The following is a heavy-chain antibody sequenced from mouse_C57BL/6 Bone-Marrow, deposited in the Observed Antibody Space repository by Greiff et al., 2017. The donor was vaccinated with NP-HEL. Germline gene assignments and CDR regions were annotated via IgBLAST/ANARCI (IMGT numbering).Heavy chain of an antibody. D-gene: IGHD2-5*01. V-gene: IGHV14-4*01. CDR1: GFNIKDDY. Sequence: VQLQQSGAELVRPGASVKLSCTASGFNIKDDYMHWVKQRPEQGLEWIGWIDPENGDTEYASKFQGKATITADTSSNTAYLQLSSLTSEDTAVYYCTTDYSNYDYFDYWGQGTTLTVSS. CDR3: TTDYSNYDYFDY. J-gene: IGHJ2*01. CDR2: IDPENGDT.